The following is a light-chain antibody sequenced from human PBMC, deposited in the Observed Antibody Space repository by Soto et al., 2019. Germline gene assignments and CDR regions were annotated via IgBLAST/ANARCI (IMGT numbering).Light chain of an antibody. V-gene: IGKV3-15*01. J-gene: IGKJ4*01. CDR1: QSVRTN. Sequence: EIVMTQSPATLSVSPGERATLSCRASQSVRTNLAWYQQKPGQSPRLLIYGASTRATGIPARFSVSGSGTEFTLTISSLQSEDFAIYYCQQYNDWRALTFGGGTKVEIK. CDR2: GAS. CDR3: QQYNDWRALT.